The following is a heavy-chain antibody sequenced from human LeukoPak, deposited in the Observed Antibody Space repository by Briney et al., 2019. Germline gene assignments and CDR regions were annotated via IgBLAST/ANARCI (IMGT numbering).Heavy chain of an antibody. D-gene: IGHD6-13*01. Sequence: GGSPRLSCAASGFTFSSYSMNWVRQAPGKGLEWVSSISSSSSYIYYADSVKGRFTISRDNAKNSLYLQMNSLRAEDTAVYCCARGPSSSLPAGGQGTLVTVSS. V-gene: IGHV3-21*01. CDR3: ARGPSSSLPA. CDR2: ISSSSSYI. CDR1: GFTFSSYS. J-gene: IGHJ4*02.